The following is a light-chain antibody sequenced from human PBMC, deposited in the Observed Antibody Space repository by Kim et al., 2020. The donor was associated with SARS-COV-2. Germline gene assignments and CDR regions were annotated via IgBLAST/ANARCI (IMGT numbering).Light chain of an antibody. Sequence: KPVTISCTRSSGTIDSTYVQWYQQRPGSSPTAVIYDSDLRPSGVPDRFSGCIDRSSNSASLTISGLKAEDEADYYCQSYDSDTPWIFGGGTKVTVL. J-gene: IGLJ2*01. CDR3: QSYDSDTPWI. CDR1: SGTIDSTY. V-gene: IGLV6-57*01. CDR2: DSD.